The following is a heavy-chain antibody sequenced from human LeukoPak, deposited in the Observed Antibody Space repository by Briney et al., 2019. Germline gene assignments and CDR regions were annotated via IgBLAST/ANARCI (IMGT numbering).Heavy chain of an antibody. J-gene: IGHJ3*02. CDR1: GYTFTGYY. Sequence: ASVKVSCKASGYTFTGYYMHWVRQAPGHGLEWMGWINPNSGGTNYAQKFQGRVTMHRDTSISTAYMELSRLRSDDTAVYYCAKSSGWDLDAFDIWGQGTMVTVSS. V-gene: IGHV1-2*02. D-gene: IGHD6-19*01. CDR2: INPNSGGT. CDR3: AKSSGWDLDAFDI.